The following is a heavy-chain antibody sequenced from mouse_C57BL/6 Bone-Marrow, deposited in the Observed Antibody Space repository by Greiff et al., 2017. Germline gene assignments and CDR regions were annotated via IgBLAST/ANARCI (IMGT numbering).Heavy chain of an antibody. CDR3: ARYQVYGCGKGYDFDY. V-gene: IGHV5-4*01. J-gene: IGHJ2*01. CDR2: ISAGGSYT. CDR1: GFTFSSYS. Sequence: EVQRLQPGGGLVKPGASLKLSCAASGFTFSSYSMPWVRQTPEKSLEWVATISAGGSYTYYPDNVKGRFTFARDNAKNNPYLQMSQLKSEDSAMYYCARYQVYGCGKGYDFDYWGQGTTLTVSS. D-gene: IGHD2-14*01.